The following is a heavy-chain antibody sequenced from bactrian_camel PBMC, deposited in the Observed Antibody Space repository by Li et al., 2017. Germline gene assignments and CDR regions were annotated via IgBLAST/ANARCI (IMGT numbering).Heavy chain of an antibody. CDR1: GLSVSDFS. D-gene: IGHD3*01. J-gene: IGHJ6*01. CDR3: AAEQFGGCSTEKGFGY. Sequence: HVQLVESGGGSVQTGGSLRLSCAPSGLSVSDFSMAWFRQSPGKEREGIADINSDDTTTYADSVKGRFTISQNNAKNTVYLQMNSLKPEDTAMYYCAAEQFGGCSTEKGFGYWGKGTQVTVS. CDR2: INSDDTT. V-gene: IGHV3S53*01.